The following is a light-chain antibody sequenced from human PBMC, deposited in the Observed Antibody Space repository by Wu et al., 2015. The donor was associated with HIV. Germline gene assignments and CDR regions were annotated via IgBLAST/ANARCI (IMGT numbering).Light chain of an antibody. CDR3: QKYNTAPWT. CDR1: QTISYY. J-gene: IGKJ1*01. CDR2: SAS. V-gene: IGKV1-27*01. Sequence: DIQMTQSPSSLSASVGDRVTITCRASQTISYYLAWYQQKPGRVPELLIYSASTLRPGVPSRFSGTGYGTEFTLTISSLQPEDAATYFCQKYNTAPWTFGQGTKGG.